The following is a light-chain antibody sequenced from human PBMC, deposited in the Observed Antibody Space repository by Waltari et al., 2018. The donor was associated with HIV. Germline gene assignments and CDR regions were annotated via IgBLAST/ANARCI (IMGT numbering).Light chain of an antibody. CDR2: DAS. CDR1: QDIANH. V-gene: IGKV1-33*01. CDR3: QQFASLPLT. J-gene: IGKJ3*01. Sequence: DIHMTQSPSSLSASVGAKMTITCQASQDIANHLAWYRQKAGRGPELLLYDASNLESGVPSRFTGRASGTTFSLTITALQPEDSATYFCQQFASLPLTFGPGTTVDIK.